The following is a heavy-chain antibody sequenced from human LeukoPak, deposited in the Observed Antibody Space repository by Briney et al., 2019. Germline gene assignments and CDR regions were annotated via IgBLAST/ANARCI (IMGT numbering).Heavy chain of an antibody. Sequence: PSETLSLTCAVYGGSFSGYYWSWIRQPPGKGLEWIGEINHSGSTNYNPSLKSRVTISVATSKNQFSLKLSSVTAADTAVYYFVAPGDSIRYYYGMDVWGQGTTVTVSS. D-gene: IGHD3-9*01. CDR1: GGSFSGYY. CDR3: VAPGDSIRYYYGMDV. V-gene: IGHV4-34*01. CDR2: INHSGST. J-gene: IGHJ6*02.